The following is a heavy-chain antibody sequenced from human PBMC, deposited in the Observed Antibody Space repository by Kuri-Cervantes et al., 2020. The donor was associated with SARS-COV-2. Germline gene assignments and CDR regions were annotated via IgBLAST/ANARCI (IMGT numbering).Heavy chain of an antibody. CDR2: ISGSGGST. V-gene: IGHV3-23*01. CDR1: GFTFSSYA. CDR3: AKTTMVQGVIISGWIDY. D-gene: IGHD3-10*01. J-gene: IGHJ4*02. Sequence: GESLKISCAASGFTFSSYAMSWVRQAPGKGLEWVSAISGSGGSTYYADFVKGRFTISRDNSKNTLYLQMNSLRAEDTAVYYCAKTTMVQGVIISGWIDYWGQGTLVTVSS.